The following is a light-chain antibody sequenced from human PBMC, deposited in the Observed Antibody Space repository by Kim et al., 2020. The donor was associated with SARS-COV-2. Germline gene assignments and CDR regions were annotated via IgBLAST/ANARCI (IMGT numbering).Light chain of an antibody. CDR3: NSRDNSGNHV. CDR1: SLRSYY. V-gene: IGLV3-19*01. CDR2: GKN. Sequence: SSELTQDPAVSVALGQTVRITCQGDSLRSYYASWYQQKPGQAPVLVIYGKNSRPSWIPDRFSGSSSGNTASLTITGAQAEDEADYYCNSRDNSGNHVFGTGTKVTVL. J-gene: IGLJ1*01.